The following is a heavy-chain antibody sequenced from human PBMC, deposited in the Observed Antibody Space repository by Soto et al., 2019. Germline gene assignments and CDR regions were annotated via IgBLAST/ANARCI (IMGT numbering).Heavy chain of an antibody. V-gene: IGHV4-59*11. Sequence: SETLSLTCTVSGGSISDHYYMWIRQSPGKGLEYIGYIHNGGSTNYNPSLKSRVIISVDTSKNQFSLKLTSVTAADTAVYYCARLNGYCVSTKCHGYYGTDVWGQGTTVTVSS. D-gene: IGHD2-2*03. CDR1: GGSISDHY. CDR3: ARLNGYCVSTKCHGYYGTDV. CDR2: IHNGGST. J-gene: IGHJ6*02.